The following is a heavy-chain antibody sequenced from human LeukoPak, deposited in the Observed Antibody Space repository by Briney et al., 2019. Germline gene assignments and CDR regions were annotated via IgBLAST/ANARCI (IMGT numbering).Heavy chain of an antibody. J-gene: IGHJ6*02. CDR1: GYTLTELS. D-gene: IGHD3-9*01. CDR2: FDPEDGET. Sequence: ASVKVSCKVSGYTLTELSMHWVRQAPGKGLEWMGGFDPEDGETIYAQKFQGRVTMTEDTSTDTAYMELSSLRSEDTAVYYCATSHYDILTGYSGGRGMDVWGQGTTVTVSS. CDR3: ATSHYDILTGYSGGRGMDV. V-gene: IGHV1-24*01.